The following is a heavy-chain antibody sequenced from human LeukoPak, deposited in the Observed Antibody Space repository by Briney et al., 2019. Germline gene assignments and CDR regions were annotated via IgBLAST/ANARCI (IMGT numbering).Heavy chain of an antibody. Sequence: SQTLSLTCTVSGDSISSGGFYWSWIRQRSGKGLELVAYIKYNGDTFYNPSLKSRLTISRDPSKNLFSLILTSVTAADSALYFCARGTLLNFFDYWGQGALVTVSS. CDR3: ARGTLLNFFDY. CDR1: GDSISSGGFY. D-gene: IGHD3/OR15-3a*01. CDR2: IKYNGDT. V-gene: IGHV4-31*03. J-gene: IGHJ4*02.